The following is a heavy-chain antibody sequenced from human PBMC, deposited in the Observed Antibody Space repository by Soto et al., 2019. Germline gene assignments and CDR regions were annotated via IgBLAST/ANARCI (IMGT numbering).Heavy chain of an antibody. CDR1: GFTFSAFA. CDR2: VIGSGAYT. V-gene: IGHV3-23*01. D-gene: IGHD5-18*01. Sequence: GGSLRLSCAASGFTFSAFAMTWVRQPPGQGLEWVSTVIGSGAYTFDADSVKGRFTISRDNSKNTLYLQMNSLRAEDTAVYYCARGSTFRDTAMVMWGQGTLVTVSS. J-gene: IGHJ4*02. CDR3: ARGSTFRDTAMVM.